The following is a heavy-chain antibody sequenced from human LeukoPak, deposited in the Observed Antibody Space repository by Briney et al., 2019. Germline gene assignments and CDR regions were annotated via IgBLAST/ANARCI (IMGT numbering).Heavy chain of an antibody. CDR3: ARDTYSSPQSFDY. V-gene: IGHV3-7*03. J-gene: IGHJ4*02. CDR2: IKEDGSEK. CDR1: GFTFSSYW. Sequence: GGSLRLSCAASGFTFSSYWMSWVRQAPGKGLEWVANIKEDGSEKNYVDAVKGRFTISRDNAKNSLYLQMNSLRAEDTAVYYCARDTYSSPQSFDYWGQGTLVTVSS. D-gene: IGHD3-22*01.